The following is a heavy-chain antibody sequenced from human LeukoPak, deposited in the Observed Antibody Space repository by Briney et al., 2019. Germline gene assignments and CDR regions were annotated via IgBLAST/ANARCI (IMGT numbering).Heavy chain of an antibody. J-gene: IGHJ4*02. CDR3: ARLVRSVVVAATPWGYFDY. CDR1: GGSISSSSYY. CDR2: IYYSGST. Sequence: SETLSLTCTVSGGSISSSSYYWGWIRQPPGKGLEWIGSIYYSGSTYYNPSLKSRVTISADTSKNQFSLKLRSVTAADTAVYYCARLVRSVVVAATPWGYFDYWGQGTLVTVSS. V-gene: IGHV4-39*01. D-gene: IGHD2-15*01.